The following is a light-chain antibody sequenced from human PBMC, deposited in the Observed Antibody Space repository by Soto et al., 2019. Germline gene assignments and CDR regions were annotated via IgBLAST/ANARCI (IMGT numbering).Light chain of an antibody. Sequence: QSALTQPPSASGSPGQSVTISCTGTSSDVGGYNYVSWYQQHPGKAPKLMIYEVSKRPSGVPARFSGSKSGNTASLTVSGLQAEDEADYYCSSYAGSNNVVFGGGTKLPVL. J-gene: IGLJ2*01. CDR1: SSDVGGYNY. CDR3: SSYAGSNNVV. V-gene: IGLV2-8*01. CDR2: EVS.